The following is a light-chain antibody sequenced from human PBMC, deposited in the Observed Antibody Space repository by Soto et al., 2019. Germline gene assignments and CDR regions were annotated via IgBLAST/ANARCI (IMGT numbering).Light chain of an antibody. CDR3: QQYGGSRWT. V-gene: IGKV3-20*01. Sequence: EIVLTQSPGTLSLSPGERATLSCRASQSVSSTYLAWYQQKPGQAPRLLIYGASNRATGIPDRFSGSGSGRHFTLTISRLEPEDFAVYYCQQYGGSRWTFGQGTRVDI. CDR1: QSVSSTY. CDR2: GAS. J-gene: IGKJ1*01.